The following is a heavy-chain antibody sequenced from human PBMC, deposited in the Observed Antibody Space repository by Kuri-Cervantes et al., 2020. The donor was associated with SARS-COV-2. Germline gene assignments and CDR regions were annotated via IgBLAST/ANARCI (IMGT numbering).Heavy chain of an antibody. CDR3: ARDPLRVVGATDDAFDI. D-gene: IGHD1-26*01. CDR1: GFTFSNSD. V-gene: IGHV3-48*02. J-gene: IGHJ3*02. Sequence: GESLKISCAASGFTFSNSDMNWVRQAPGKGLGWVSYISSSSSTIYYADSVKGRFTISRDNAKNSLYLQMNSLRDEDTAVYYCARDPLRVVGATDDAFDIWGQGTMVTVSS. CDR2: ISSSSSTI.